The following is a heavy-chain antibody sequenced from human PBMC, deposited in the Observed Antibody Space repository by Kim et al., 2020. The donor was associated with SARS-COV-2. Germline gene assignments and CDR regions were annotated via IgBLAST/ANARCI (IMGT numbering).Heavy chain of an antibody. J-gene: IGHJ4*02. V-gene: IGHV4-39*01. Sequence: SETLSLTCTVSGGSISSSSYYWGWIRQPPGKGLEWIGSIYYSGSTYYNPSLKSRVTISVDTSKNQFSLKLSSVTAADTAVYYCARSGQVRPSFIVVVPAAHSFDYWGQGTLVTVSS. CDR1: GGSISSSSYY. CDR3: ARSGQVRPSFIVVVPAAHSFDY. CDR2: IYYSGST. D-gene: IGHD2-2*01.